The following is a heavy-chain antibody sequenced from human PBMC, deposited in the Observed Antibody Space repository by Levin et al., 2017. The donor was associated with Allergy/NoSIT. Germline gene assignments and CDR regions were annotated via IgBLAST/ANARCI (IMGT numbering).Heavy chain of an antibody. J-gene: IGHJ4*02. CDR3: ARSGDALTASYNVFQF. V-gene: IGHV4-39*01. D-gene: IGHD3-9*01. Sequence: SETLSLTCAVSGGSINSRSHYWGWIRQPPGKGLEWIGSVYFSGTTYYNPSLKSRVTISADTSKNQFSLEVTSVTAADTAVYYCARSGDALTASYNVFQFWGQGTLVTVSS. CDR2: VYFSGTT. CDR1: GGSINSRSHY.